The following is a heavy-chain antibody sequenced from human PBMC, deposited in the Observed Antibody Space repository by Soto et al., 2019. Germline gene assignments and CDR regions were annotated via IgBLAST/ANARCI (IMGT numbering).Heavy chain of an antibody. CDR2: INDNGGNT. J-gene: IGHJ4*02. V-gene: IGHV3-23*01. Sequence: DVQLLESGGGLVQPGGSLRLSCAASGFTFSSVAMTWVRQAPGKGLEWVSSINDNGGNTDYADSVRGRFTLSRDNSKNTLYLQMNHLKAEDTAVYYCAKLYWNPRYFDYWGQGARVTISS. CDR1: GFTFSSVA. CDR3: AKLYWNPRYFDY. D-gene: IGHD1-1*01.